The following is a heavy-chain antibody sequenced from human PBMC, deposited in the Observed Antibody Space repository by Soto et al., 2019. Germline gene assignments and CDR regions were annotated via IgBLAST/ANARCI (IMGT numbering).Heavy chain of an antibody. J-gene: IGHJ4*02. D-gene: IGHD1-26*01. CDR2: ISGSGGST. Sequence: GGSLRLSCAASGFTFSSYAMSWVRQAPGKGLEWVSAISGSGGSTYYADSVKVRFTISRDNSKNTLYLQMNSLIAEDTAVDYCAKEQILGGSYYYWGQGTLVTVSS. CDR1: GFTFSSYA. CDR3: AKEQILGGSYYY. V-gene: IGHV3-23*01.